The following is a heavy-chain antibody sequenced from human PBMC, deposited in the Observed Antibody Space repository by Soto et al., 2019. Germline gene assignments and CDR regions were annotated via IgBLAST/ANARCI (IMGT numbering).Heavy chain of an antibody. CDR3: ARGYYYDSSGPPD. Sequence: SETLSLTCTVSGGSISNAAYSWSWIRQPPGKGLEWIGYIYPSGMPFYNPSLRSRVTISVDTSKNQFSLKLSSVTAADTAVYYCARGYYYDSSGPPDWGQGTLVTVSS. CDR2: IYPSGMP. J-gene: IGHJ4*02. V-gene: IGHV4-30-2*01. D-gene: IGHD3-22*01. CDR1: GGSISNAAYS.